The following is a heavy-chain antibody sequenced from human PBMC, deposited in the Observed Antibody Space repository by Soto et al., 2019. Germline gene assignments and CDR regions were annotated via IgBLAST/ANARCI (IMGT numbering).Heavy chain of an antibody. J-gene: IGHJ6*03. CDR1: GDSVSNNTAA. CDR3: AGTTSHQWYYMDV. CDR2: TYYRSRWYN. V-gene: IGHV6-1*01. Sequence: SQTLSLTCTTSGDSVSNNTAAWNWIRLSPSRGLEWLARTYYRSRWYNDYAVSVRSRITVNPDTSKNQFSLQLTSVTPEDTAVYYCAGTTSHQWYYMDVWGKGTTVTVSS. D-gene: IGHD1-7*01.